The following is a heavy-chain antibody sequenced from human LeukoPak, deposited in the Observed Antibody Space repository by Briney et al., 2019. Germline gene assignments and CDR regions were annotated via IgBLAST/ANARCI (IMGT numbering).Heavy chain of an antibody. CDR1: GFTFSSFT. CDR3: ARVQSGAADAFDI. D-gene: IGHD6-13*01. Sequence: GGSLRLSCAASGFTFSSFTMNWVRQAPGKGLEWVSSISGGGSTTYYADSVKGRFTISRDNSKNSLYLQMNSLRAEDTAVYYCARVQSGAADAFDIWGQGTMVTVSS. CDR2: ISGGGSTT. V-gene: IGHV3-23*01. J-gene: IGHJ3*02.